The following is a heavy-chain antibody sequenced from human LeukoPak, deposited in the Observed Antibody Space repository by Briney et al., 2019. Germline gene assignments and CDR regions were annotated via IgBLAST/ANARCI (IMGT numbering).Heavy chain of an antibody. CDR2: IYSGGGT. J-gene: IGHJ4*02. V-gene: IGHV3-66*01. D-gene: IGHD2-2*01. CDR1: GFTVSNNY. Sequence: PGGSLRLSCSASGFTVSNNYISWVRQAPGKGLKWVSLIYSGGGTHYADSVKGRFTISRDNSKNTVDLQMTSLIVGDTAVYYCWVPATAGEGDYWGQGTLVTVSS. CDR3: WVPATAGEGDY.